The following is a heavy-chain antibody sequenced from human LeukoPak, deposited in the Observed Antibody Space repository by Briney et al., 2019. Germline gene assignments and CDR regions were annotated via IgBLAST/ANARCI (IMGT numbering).Heavy chain of an antibody. CDR1: GFTFSTYF. CDR2: IASDGSHT. J-gene: IGHJ4*02. Sequence: GRSLRLSCAASGFTFSTYFMHWVRQAPGKGLEWVADIASDGSHTFYVESVKGRFTISRDNSKNTLYLQMDSLRAEDTAVYYCAKDILLWFGNDYWGQGTLVTVSS. D-gene: IGHD3-10*01. V-gene: IGHV3-30-3*01. CDR3: AKDILLWFGNDY.